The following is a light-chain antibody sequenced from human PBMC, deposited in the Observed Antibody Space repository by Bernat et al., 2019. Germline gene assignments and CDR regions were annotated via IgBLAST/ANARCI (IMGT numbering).Light chain of an antibody. Sequence: QSALTQPASVSGSPGQSITISCIGTSSDIGSYNYVSWYQQHPGKAPNLLIYAVANRPSGVSNRFSASKSGNTASLTISGLQAEDESDYYCSSYTRSVTYVFGTGTKVTVL. CDR2: AVA. CDR3: SSYTRSVTYV. J-gene: IGLJ1*01. CDR1: SSDIGSYNY. V-gene: IGLV2-14*03.